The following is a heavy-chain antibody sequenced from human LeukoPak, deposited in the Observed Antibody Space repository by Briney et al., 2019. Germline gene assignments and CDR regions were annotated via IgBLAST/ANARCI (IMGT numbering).Heavy chain of an antibody. V-gene: IGHV3-30*04. D-gene: IGHD3-10*01. CDR1: GFTFNIYA. CDR3: AKVDGSYILDY. Sequence: GGSLRLSCAASGFTFNIYAMHWVRQAPGKGLEWVAVISYDESDKYYADSVEGRFTISRDNSKNTLYMQMNSLRAEDTAVYYCAKVDGSYILDYWGQGTLVTVSS. CDR2: ISYDESDK. J-gene: IGHJ4*02.